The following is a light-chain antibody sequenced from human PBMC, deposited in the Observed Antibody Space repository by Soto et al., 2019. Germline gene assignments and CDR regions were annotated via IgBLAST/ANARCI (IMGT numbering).Light chain of an antibody. CDR3: QKYDSAASLT. CDR2: AAS. V-gene: IGKV1-27*01. CDR1: QGISSY. J-gene: IGKJ4*01. Sequence: DIQMTQSPSSLSASVGDRVTVTCRASQGISSYLAWYQQKPGKVPKLLIYAASTLQPGVPSRFSGSGSGTDFTLTLSSLQPEDVATYYCQKYDSAASLTFGGGTKVEIK.